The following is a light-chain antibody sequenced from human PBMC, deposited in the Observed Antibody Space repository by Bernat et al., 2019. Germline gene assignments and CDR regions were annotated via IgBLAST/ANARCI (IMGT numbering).Light chain of an antibody. J-gene: IGKJ1*01. V-gene: IGKV1-39*01. CDR3: QKSHSNTTWT. CDR2: GVS. Sequence: DIQMTQSPSSLSASVGDRVTITCRTSQSISTYLNWYQQKPGKAPKLLIYGVSNLQSGVPSRFSGSGSGTDFTLTISTLQPEDFATYYCQKSHSNTTWTLGQGTKVEIK. CDR1: QSISTY.